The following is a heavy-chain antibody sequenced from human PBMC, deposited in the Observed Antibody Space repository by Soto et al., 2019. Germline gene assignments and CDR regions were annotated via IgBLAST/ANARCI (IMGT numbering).Heavy chain of an antibody. CDR1: GFTFSSHT. CDR3: ARVNRRGYAGNDPPPLYYYGMDV. D-gene: IGHD5-12*01. V-gene: IGHV3-30-3*01. Sequence: PGGSLRLSCAASGFTFSSHTMHWVRQSPGKGLEWLSLMSHDGHIRFYADSVKGRFTISRDNSEKMLYLQMDDLRVDDTALYYCARVNRRGYAGNDPPPLYYYGMDVWGQGTTVTVSS. J-gene: IGHJ6*02. CDR2: MSHDGHIR.